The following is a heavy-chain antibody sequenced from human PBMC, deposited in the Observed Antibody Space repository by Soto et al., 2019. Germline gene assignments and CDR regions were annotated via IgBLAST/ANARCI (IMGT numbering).Heavy chain of an antibody. CDR3: ARQTWQYQLHPFDY. CDR2: IYYSGST. Sequence: SETLSLTCTVSGGSISSSSYYWGWIRQPPGKGLEWIGSIYYSGSTYYNPSLKSRVTISVDTSKNQFSLKLSSVTAADTAVYYCARQTWQYQLHPFDYWGQGTLVTVSS. V-gene: IGHV4-39*01. D-gene: IGHD2-2*01. J-gene: IGHJ4*02. CDR1: GGSISSSSYY.